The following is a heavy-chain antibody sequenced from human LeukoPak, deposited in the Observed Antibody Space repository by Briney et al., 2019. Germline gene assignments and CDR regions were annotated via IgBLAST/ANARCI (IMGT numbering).Heavy chain of an antibody. CDR3: ARGFWVVRGVVFDY. D-gene: IGHD3-10*01. Sequence: GGSLRLSCAASGFTFSSYEMNWVRQAPGKGLEWVSYISSSGSTTYYADSVKGRFTISRDTAKNSKYLQMTSLRAEDTAVYYCARGFWVVRGVVFDYWGQGTLVTVSS. CDR1: GFTFSSYE. V-gene: IGHV3-48*03. J-gene: IGHJ4*02. CDR2: ISSSGSTT.